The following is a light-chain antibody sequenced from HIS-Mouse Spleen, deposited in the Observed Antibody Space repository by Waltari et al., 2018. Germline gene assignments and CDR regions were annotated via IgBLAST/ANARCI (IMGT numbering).Light chain of an antibody. CDR2: EGS. CDR3: CSYAGSSTWV. CDR1: SSDVGSYTL. J-gene: IGLJ3*02. Sequence: QSALTQPASVSGSPGQSITISCTGTSSDVGSYTLVSWYQQHPGKAPNLMIYEGSKRPSGVSNRFSGSKSCNTASLTISGLQAEDEADYYCCSYAGSSTWVFGGGTKLTVL. V-gene: IGLV2-23*01.